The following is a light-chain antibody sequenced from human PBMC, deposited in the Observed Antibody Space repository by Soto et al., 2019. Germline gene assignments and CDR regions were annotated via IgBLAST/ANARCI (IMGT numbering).Light chain of an antibody. Sequence: DIQMTQSPSSLSASVGDRVTITCRASESIARHLNWYQQKPGKAPKLLIYAASSLQNGVPPRFRGGGSGTDFTLTISNLQPEDFATYYFQQTYSTLSITVGQGTRLEIK. CDR2: AAS. V-gene: IGKV1-39*01. J-gene: IGKJ5*01. CDR1: ESIARH. CDR3: QQTYSTLSIT.